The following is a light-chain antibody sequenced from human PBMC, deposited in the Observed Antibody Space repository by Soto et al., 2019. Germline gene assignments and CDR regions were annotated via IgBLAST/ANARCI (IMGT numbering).Light chain of an antibody. Sequence: QSALTQPASVSGSPGQSITISCTGTSSDVGAYNYVSWYQQHPGKVPKLMIYDVSDRPSGVSNRFSGSKYGNTASLTISGLQAEDESDYYCTSFTTSYTYVFGTGTKVTVL. CDR2: DVS. CDR3: TSFTTSYTYV. CDR1: SSDVGAYNY. V-gene: IGLV2-14*03. J-gene: IGLJ1*01.